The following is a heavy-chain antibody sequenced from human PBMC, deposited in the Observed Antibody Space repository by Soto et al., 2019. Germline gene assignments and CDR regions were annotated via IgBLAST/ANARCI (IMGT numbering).Heavy chain of an antibody. CDR3: ARVSVTIMEYYYMDV. V-gene: IGHV4-31*03. Sequence: PSDTLSLTCTVSGGSMSSGGYYWSWIRQHPGKGLEWIGYIYYSGSTYYNPSLKSRVTISVDTSKNQFSLKLSAVTAADTAVYYCARVSVTIMEYYYMDVWGKGTTVTVSS. J-gene: IGHJ6*03. CDR1: GGSMSSGGYY. D-gene: IGHD4-17*01. CDR2: IYYSGST.